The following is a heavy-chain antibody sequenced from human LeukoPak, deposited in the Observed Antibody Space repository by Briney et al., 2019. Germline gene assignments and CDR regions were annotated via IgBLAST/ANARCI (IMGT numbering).Heavy chain of an antibody. V-gene: IGHV1-69*13. J-gene: IGHJ3*02. CDR3: ARGYSNDAFDI. Sequence: GASVKVSCKASGYTFTGYYMHWVRQAPGQGLEWMGGIMPIFATTTYAQRFQGRVTITADESTSTVYMELTSLRSEDTAVYFCARGYSNDAFDIWGQGTMVTVSS. CDR2: IMPIFATT. CDR1: GYTFTGYY. D-gene: IGHD2-15*01.